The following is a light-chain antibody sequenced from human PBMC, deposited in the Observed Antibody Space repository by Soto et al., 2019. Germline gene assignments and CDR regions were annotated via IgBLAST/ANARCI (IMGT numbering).Light chain of an antibody. CDR2: DVS. V-gene: IGLV2-11*01. CDR3: CSYAGSYPVI. Sequence: QSALTQPRSVSGSPGQSVTISCTGTSNDIGSFNYVSWYQQHPGKAPKLIIYDVSVRRSGVPDRFSGSKSGNTASLTISGLQAEDESDYFCCSYAGSYPVIFGGGTQLTVL. CDR1: SNDIGSFNY. J-gene: IGLJ2*01.